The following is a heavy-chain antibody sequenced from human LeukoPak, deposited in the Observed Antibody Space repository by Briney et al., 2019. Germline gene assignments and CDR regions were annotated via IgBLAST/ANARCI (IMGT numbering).Heavy chain of an antibody. V-gene: IGHV1-69*06. CDR2: IIPVFGTT. Sequence: SVKVSCKASGYTFTSYGISWVRLTPGQGLEWLGGIIPVFGTTTYAQKFQAKVTMTADKSTNTAYLEISSLTSDDTAVYYCARCSPGDSSNFYAVLQYWGQGTQVTVST. CDR1: GYTFTSYG. CDR3: ARCSPGDSSNFYAVLQY. J-gene: IGHJ4*02. D-gene: IGHD3-22*01.